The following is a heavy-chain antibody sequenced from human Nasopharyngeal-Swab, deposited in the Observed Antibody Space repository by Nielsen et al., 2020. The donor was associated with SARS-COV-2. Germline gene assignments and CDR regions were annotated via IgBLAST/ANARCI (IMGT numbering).Heavy chain of an antibody. CDR1: GYTFTSYG. D-gene: IGHD2-15*01. Sequence: ASVKVSCKASGYTFTSYGISWVRQAPGQGLEGMGWISAYNGNTNYAQKLQGRVTMTTDTSTSTAYMELRSLRSDDTAVYYCARAPVPISCSGGSCYKDYYYYGMDVWGQGTTVTVSS. V-gene: IGHV1-18*01. CDR3: ARAPVPISCSGGSCYKDYYYYGMDV. J-gene: IGHJ6*02. CDR2: ISAYNGNT.